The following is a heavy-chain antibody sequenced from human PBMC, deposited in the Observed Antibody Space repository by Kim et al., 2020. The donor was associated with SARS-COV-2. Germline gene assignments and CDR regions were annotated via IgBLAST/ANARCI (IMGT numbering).Heavy chain of an antibody. Sequence: SETLSLTCTVSGGSISSGSYYWSWIRQPAGKGLEWIGRIYTSGSTNYNPSLKSRVTISVDTSKNQFSLKLSSVTAADTAVYYCARDSWDYYGSGSYYNGWFDPWGQGTLVTVSS. CDR3: ARDSWDYYGSGSYYNGWFDP. V-gene: IGHV4-61*02. CDR1: GGSISSGSYY. CDR2: IYTSGST. J-gene: IGHJ5*02. D-gene: IGHD3-10*01.